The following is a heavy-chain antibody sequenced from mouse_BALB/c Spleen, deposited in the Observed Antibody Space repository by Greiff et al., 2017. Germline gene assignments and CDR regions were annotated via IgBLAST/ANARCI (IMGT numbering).Heavy chain of an antibody. V-gene: IGHV3-2*02. CDR1: GYSITSDYA. CDR2: ISYSGST. CDR3: AKAARDTWFAY. J-gene: IGHJ3*01. D-gene: IGHD3-1*01. Sequence: EVQLVQSGPGLVKPSQSLSLTCTVTGYSITSDYAWNWIRQSPGNKLEWMGYISYSGSTSYNPSLNSRTSITRDTSKNQFFLQLNSVTTEDTATYYCAKAARDTWFAYWGQGTLVTVSA.